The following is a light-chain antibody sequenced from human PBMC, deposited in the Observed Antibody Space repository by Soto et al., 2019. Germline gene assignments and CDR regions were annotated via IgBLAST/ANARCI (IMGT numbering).Light chain of an antibody. J-gene: IGKJ5*01. Sequence: DIVMTQSPDSLAVSLGERATINCKSSQSVLYSSNNKNYLAWYQQKPGQPPKLLIYWASTRESGVPDRFSGSGSGTDFTLTISSLQAXDVAXXXXXXYYNKVTFGQGTRLEIK. CDR3: XXYYNKVT. CDR2: WAS. V-gene: IGKV4-1*01. CDR1: QSVLYSSNNKNY.